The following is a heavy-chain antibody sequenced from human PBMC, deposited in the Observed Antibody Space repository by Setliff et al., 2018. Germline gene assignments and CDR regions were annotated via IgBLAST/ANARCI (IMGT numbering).Heavy chain of an antibody. V-gene: IGHV1-46*01. CDR2: INPSGGST. Sequence: ASVKVSCKASGYTFTSYDINWVRQATGQGLEWMGIINPSGGSTNYAQKLQGRVTMTTDTSTSTVYMELSSLRSEDTAVYYCARRMWELRSDAFDIWGQGTMVTVSS. J-gene: IGHJ3*02. D-gene: IGHD1-26*01. CDR3: ARRMWELRSDAFDI. CDR1: GYTFTSYD.